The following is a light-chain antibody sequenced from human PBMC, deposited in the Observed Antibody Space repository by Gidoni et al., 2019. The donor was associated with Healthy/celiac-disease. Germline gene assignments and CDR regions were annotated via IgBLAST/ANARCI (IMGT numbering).Light chain of an antibody. CDR2: LGS. CDR3: MQAIQTPHT. V-gene: IGKV2-28*01. CDR1: QSLLHSNGYNY. Sequence: DIVMTPSPLSLPVTPGEPASISCRSSQSLLHSNGYNYLDWYLQKPGQSPQLLIYLGSTRASGVPDRFSGSGSGTDFTLKISRVEAEDVGVYYCMQAIQTPHTFGQGTKLEIK. J-gene: IGKJ2*01.